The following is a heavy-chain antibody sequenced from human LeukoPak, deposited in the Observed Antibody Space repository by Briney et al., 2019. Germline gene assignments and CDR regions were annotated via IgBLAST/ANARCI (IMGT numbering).Heavy chain of an antibody. Sequence: SGTLSVICMVSRDSISTAYWSWIRPSPERGGEWIGYIYKISKTGYNLSLLSRGTISFQQTKKQLSLIFKSVTAADTAVYYCAGSGQRYSRDWGQGTLVTVSS. CDR3: AGSGQRYSRD. J-gene: IGHJ1*01. D-gene: IGHD6-25*01. CDR1: RDSISTAY. CDR2: IYKISKT. V-gene: IGHV4-59*08.